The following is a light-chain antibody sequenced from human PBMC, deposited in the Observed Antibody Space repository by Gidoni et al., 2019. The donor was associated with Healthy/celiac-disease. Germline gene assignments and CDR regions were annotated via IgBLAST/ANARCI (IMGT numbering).Light chain of an antibody. CDR3: QAWDGGTGV. V-gene: IGLV3-1*01. CDR2: EDN. Sequence: SYELTQPPSVSVSPGQTASITCSGDKLGDKYACWYQLKPGQSPLLVIYEDNKRPSGIPERFSGSNSGNTATLTISGTQAMDEADYYCQAWDGGTGVFGGGTKLAVL. CDR1: KLGDKY. J-gene: IGLJ2*01.